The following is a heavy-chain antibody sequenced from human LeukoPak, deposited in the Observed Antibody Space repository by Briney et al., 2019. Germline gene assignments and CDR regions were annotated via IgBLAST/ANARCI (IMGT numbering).Heavy chain of an antibody. CDR1: GFTFSSYS. Sequence: PGGSLRLSRAASGFTFSSYSMNWVRQAPGKGLEWVSSISSSSSYIYYADSVKGRFTISRDNAKNSLYLQMNSLRAEDTAVYYCAKDQAYSSGWYDYWGQGTLVTVSS. CDR2: ISSSSSYI. J-gene: IGHJ4*02. V-gene: IGHV3-21*01. D-gene: IGHD6-19*01. CDR3: AKDQAYSSGWYDY.